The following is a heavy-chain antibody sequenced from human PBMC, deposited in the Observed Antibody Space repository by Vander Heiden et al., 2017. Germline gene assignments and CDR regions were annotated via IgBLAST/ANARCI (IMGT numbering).Heavy chain of an antibody. D-gene: IGHD3-22*01. V-gene: IGHV3-9*01. Sequence: EVQLVESGGGLVQPGRSLRLSCAASGFTFDDYAMHWVRQVPGKGLEWVSGISWNSGIRGYADSVKGRFTISRDNAKNALHLQMNSLRVEDTALYYCAKDSYYDGSGSFDYWGQGALVTVSS. J-gene: IGHJ4*02. CDR2: ISWNSGIR. CDR1: GFTFDDYA. CDR3: AKDSYYDGSGSFDY.